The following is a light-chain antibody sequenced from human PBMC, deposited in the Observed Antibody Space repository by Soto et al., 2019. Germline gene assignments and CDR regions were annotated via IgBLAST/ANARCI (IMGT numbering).Light chain of an antibody. CDR1: QSVLYSSNSKNY. Sequence: DIVMTQSPDSLAVSLGERATIDCKSSQSVLYSSNSKNYLAWYQQKPGQPPELLIYWASTRESGVPDRFSASGSGTDFTLTISSLQAQDVAVYYCQQYYSSPYTFGQGTRLEIK. CDR3: QQYYSSPYT. CDR2: WAS. J-gene: IGKJ2*01. V-gene: IGKV4-1*01.